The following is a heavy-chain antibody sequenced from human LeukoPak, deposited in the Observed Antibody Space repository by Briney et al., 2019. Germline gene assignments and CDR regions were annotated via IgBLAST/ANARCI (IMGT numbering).Heavy chain of an antibody. Sequence: SETLSLTCAVSGDSISSGSYSWSWIRQPPGKGLEWIGRIYTSGSTNYNPSLKSRVTISVDTSKNQFSLKLSSVTAADTAVYYCARGAFTILEDYWGQGTLVTVSS. V-gene: IGHV4-61*02. CDR1: GDSISSGSYS. CDR2: IYTSGST. CDR3: ARGAFTILEDY. D-gene: IGHD3-9*01. J-gene: IGHJ4*02.